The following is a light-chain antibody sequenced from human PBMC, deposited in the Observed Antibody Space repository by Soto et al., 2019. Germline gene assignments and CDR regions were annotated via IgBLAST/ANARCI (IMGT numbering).Light chain of an antibody. CDR2: GAS. CDR1: QSVRSN. J-gene: IGKJ5*01. CDR3: QQYENWPPIT. V-gene: IGKV3-15*01. Sequence: EIVMTQSPATLSVSPGERATLSCRASQSVRSNLAWYQQKPGQAPRVLIYGASIRATGIPARFSGSGSGTEFTLTISSLQSEDFAVYYCQQYENWPPITFGQGTRLEIK.